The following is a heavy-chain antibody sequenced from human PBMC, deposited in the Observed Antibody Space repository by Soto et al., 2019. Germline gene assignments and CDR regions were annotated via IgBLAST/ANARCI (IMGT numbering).Heavy chain of an antibody. CDR2: INHSGST. V-gene: IGHV4-34*01. CDR1: GGSFSGYY. J-gene: IGHJ4*02. Sequence: SETLSLTCAVYGGSFSGYYWSWIRQPPGKGLEWIGEINHSGSTNYNPSLKSRVTISVDTSKNQFSLKLSSVTAADTAVYYCARERAVAGNDYFDYWGQGILVTVSS. D-gene: IGHD6-19*01. CDR3: ARERAVAGNDYFDY.